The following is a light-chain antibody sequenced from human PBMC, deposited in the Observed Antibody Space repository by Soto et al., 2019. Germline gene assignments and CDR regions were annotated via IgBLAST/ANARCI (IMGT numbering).Light chain of an antibody. J-gene: IGKJ5*01. CDR1: QSVSSSY. Sequence: EIVLTQSPGTLSLSPGERATLPCRASQSVSSSYLAWYQQKPGQAPRLLIYGASSRATGIPDRFSGSGSGTEFTLTISSLQSEDFAVYYCQQYEKWPPSITFGQGTRLEI. CDR2: GAS. V-gene: IGKV3-20*01. CDR3: QQYEKWPPSIT.